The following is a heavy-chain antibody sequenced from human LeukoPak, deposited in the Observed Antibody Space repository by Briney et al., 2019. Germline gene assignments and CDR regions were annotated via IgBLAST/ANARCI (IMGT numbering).Heavy chain of an antibody. CDR3: ARGGGYYDSRADPDAFDI. CDR1: GFTFSDYY. V-gene: IGHV3-11*01. J-gene: IGHJ3*02. D-gene: IGHD3-22*01. CDR2: ISSSGSTI. Sequence: GGSLRLSCAASGFTFSDYYMSWIRQAPGKGLEWVSYISSSGSTIYYADSVKGRFTISRDNAKNSLYLQMNSLRAEDTAVYYCARGGGYYDSRADPDAFDIWGQGTMVTVSS.